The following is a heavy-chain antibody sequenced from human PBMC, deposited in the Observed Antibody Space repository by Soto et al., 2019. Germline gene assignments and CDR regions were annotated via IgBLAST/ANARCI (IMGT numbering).Heavy chain of an antibody. D-gene: IGHD2-15*01. CDR1: GYTFTGYY. CDR3: AAAVVVVAATSSPLSAFDI. V-gene: IGHV1-2*02. CDR2: INASSGNT. Sequence: ASVKVSCKASGYTFTGYYMHWVRQAPGQGLEWMGWINASSGNTNYAQKFQERVTMTRDTSTSTAYMELSSLRSEDTAVYYCAAAVVVVAATSSPLSAFDIWGQGTMVTVSS. J-gene: IGHJ3*02.